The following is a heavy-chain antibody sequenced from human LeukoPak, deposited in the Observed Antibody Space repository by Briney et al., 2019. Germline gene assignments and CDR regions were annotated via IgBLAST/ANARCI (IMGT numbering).Heavy chain of an antibody. CDR2: TSTSGGAT. D-gene: IGHD2-2*01. Sequence: PGGSLTLSCAASGFTFTDSAMTWLRQAPGKGLEWFTATSTSGGATIYTDSVKDRFTISKDNSNNALYMQMNRLRAQDTAIYYCTKGGKYASLDQGGEGPLVTVS. J-gene: IGHJ4*02. CDR3: TKGGKYASLDQ. V-gene: IGHV3-23*01. CDR1: GFTFTDSA.